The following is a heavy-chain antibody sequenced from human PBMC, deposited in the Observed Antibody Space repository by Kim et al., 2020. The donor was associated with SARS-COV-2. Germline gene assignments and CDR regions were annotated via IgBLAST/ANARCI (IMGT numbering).Heavy chain of an antibody. V-gene: IGHV3-74*03. CDR3: TTTFGTSGY. J-gene: IGHJ4*02. D-gene: IGHD3-3*01. CDR2: IYSEGGKI. Sequence: GGSLRLSCAGSGFTFSSYWIHWVRQAPGKGLVWVSRIYSEGGKIMYADSVKGRFTISRDNAKDTVYLQMSSLRAEDTGVYYCTTTFGTSGYWGQGTLVTVSS. CDR1: GFTFSSYW.